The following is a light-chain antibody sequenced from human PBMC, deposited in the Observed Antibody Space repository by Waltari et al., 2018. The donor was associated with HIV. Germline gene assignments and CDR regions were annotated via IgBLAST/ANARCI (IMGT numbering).Light chain of an antibody. CDR1: KLGDKY. J-gene: IGLJ2*01. CDR2: ADT. Sequence: SYEMTQPPSVSVSPGQTASIPCSGAKLGDKYASWYQQKPGQSPVLVIYADTKRPSGIPERFSGSNSGNTATLTISGTQAMDEADYYCQAWDSNTAVFGGGTKLTVL. CDR3: QAWDSNTAV. V-gene: IGLV3-1*01.